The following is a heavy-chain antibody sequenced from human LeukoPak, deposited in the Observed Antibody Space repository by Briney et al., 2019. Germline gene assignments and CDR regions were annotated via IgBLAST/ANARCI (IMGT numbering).Heavy chain of an antibody. V-gene: IGHV3-21*01. J-gene: IGHJ4*02. CDR1: GFTFSSYS. CDR2: ISSSSSYI. D-gene: IGHD2-8*02. CDR3: AKESPSWWGFDY. Sequence: GGSLRLSCAASGFTFSSYSMNWVRQAPGKGLEWVSSISSSSSYICYADSVKGRFTISRDNAKNSLYLQMNSLRAEDTAVYYCAKESPSWWGFDYWGQGTLITVSS.